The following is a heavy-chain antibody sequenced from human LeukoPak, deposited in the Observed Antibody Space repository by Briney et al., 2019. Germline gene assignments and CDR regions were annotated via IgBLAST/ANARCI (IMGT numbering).Heavy chain of an antibody. Sequence: PGGSLRLSCAASGFTVSSNYMSWVRQAPGKGLEWVSVICSGGSTYYADSVKGRFTISRDNSKNTLYLQMNSLRAEDTAVYYCARDLCSYDSSGYYFYWGQGTLVTVSS. CDR3: ARDLCSYDSSGYYFY. J-gene: IGHJ4*02. D-gene: IGHD3-22*01. CDR1: GFTVSSNY. CDR2: ICSGGST. V-gene: IGHV3-66*02.